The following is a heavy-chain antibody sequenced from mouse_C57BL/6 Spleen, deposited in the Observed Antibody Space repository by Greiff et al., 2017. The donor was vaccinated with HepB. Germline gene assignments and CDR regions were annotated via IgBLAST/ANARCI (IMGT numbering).Heavy chain of an antibody. J-gene: IGHJ2*01. Sequence: VQLQQSGPELVKPGASVKISCKASGYSFTGYYMHWVKQSSEKSLEWIGEINPSTGGTSYNQKFKGKATLTVDKSSSTAYMQLKSLTSEDSAVYYCARRGLYYGSIYYFDYWGQGTTLTVSS. CDR3: ARRGLYYGSIYYFDY. D-gene: IGHD1-1*01. CDR2: INPSTGGT. CDR1: GYSFTGYY. V-gene: IGHV1-43*01.